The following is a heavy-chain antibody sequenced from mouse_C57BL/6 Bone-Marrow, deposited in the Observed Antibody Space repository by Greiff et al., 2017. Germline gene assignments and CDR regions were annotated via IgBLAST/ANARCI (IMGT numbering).Heavy chain of an antibody. V-gene: IGHV1-52*01. D-gene: IGHD3-2*02. J-gene: IGHJ2*01. CDR3: ASSDLLDCSDY. CDR2: IDPSDSDT. CDR1: GYTFTSYW. Sequence: QVQLQQPGAELVRPGSSVKLSCKASGYTFTSYWMPWVKQRPIQGLEWIGNIDPSDSDTHYNQKFKGKATLTVDKSSSTAYMQLSSLTSEDSAVYYCASSDLLDCSDYWGQGTTLTVSS.